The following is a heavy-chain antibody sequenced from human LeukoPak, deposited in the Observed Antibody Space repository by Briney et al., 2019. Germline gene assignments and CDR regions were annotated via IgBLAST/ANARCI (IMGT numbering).Heavy chain of an antibody. CDR2: IKQDGSEK. D-gene: IGHD3-16*02. CDR1: GFTFSSYW. CDR3: AREYYDYVRGSYRYHGMDV. Sequence: GGSLRLSCAASGFTFSSYWMSWVRQAPGKGLEWVANIKQDGSEKYYVDSVKGRFTISRDNAKNSLYLQMNSLRAEDTAVYYCAREYYDYVRGSYRYHGMDVWGQGTTVTVSS. J-gene: IGHJ6*02. V-gene: IGHV3-7*01.